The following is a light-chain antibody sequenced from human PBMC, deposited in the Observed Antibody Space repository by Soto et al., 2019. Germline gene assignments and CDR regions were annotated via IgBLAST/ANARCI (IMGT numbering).Light chain of an antibody. CDR1: SSNIGSHY. CDR2: RNN. CDR3: AAWDDSLSGVV. V-gene: IGLV1-47*01. J-gene: IGLJ2*01. Sequence: QSVLTQPPSASGTPGQRVTISCSGSSSNIGSHYVYWYQQLPGTAPKLLIYRNNQRPSGVPDRFSGSRSGTSASLAISGLRSDDEADYYCAAWDDSLSGVVFGGGTKLPS.